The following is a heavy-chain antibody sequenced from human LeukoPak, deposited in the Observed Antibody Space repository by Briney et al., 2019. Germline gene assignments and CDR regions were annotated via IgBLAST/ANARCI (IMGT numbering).Heavy chain of an antibody. CDR3: ARVSSSWYDYFDY. J-gene: IGHJ4*02. Sequence: ASVKVSCKASGYTFTGHYMHWVRQAPGQGLEWMGWINPNSGGTNYAQKFQGRVTMSRDTSISTAYMELSRLRFDETAVYYCARVSSSWYDYFDYWGQGTLVTVSS. CDR2: INPNSGGT. V-gene: IGHV1-2*02. D-gene: IGHD6-13*01. CDR1: GYTFTGHY.